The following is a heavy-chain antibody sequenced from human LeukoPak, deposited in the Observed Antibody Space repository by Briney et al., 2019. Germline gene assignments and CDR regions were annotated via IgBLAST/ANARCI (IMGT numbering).Heavy chain of an antibody. CDR3: ARVQKTTVTTYYYYGTDV. V-gene: IGHV1-69*04. Sequence: SVKVSCKASGGTFSSYAISWVRQAPGQGLEWMGRIIPILGIANYAQKFQGRVTITADKSTSTAYMELSSLRSEDTAVYYCARVQKTTVTTYYYYGTDVWGQGTTVTVSS. J-gene: IGHJ6*02. CDR1: GGTFSSYA. CDR2: IIPILGIA. D-gene: IGHD4-11*01.